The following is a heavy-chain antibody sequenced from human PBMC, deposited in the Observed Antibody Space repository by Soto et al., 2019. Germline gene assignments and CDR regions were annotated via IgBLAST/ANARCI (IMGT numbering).Heavy chain of an antibody. CDR2: IYHSGST. CDR1: GGSISSNGYY. J-gene: IGHJ5*02. CDR3: ARDGGTATVLDP. Sequence: QVQLQESGPGLVKPSQTLSLTCIVSGGSISSNGYYWNWIRQHPGKGLEWIGYIYHSGSTYYNPSLKSRATISLDTSKNRFCLNLSSVTVADTAMYYCARDGGTATVLDPWGQGILVTVSS. V-gene: IGHV4-31*03. D-gene: IGHD5-18*01.